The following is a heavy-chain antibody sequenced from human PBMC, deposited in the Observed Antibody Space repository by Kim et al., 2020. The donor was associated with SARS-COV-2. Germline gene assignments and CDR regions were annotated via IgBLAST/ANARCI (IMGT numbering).Heavy chain of an antibody. CDR2: ISDNGGGT. CDR1: GFTFSSYA. J-gene: IGHJ4*02. D-gene: IGHD2-21*02. V-gene: IGHV3-23*01. Sequence: GGSLRLSCAASGFTFSSYAMSWVRQGPGKGLEWVSAISDNGGGTYYADSVKGRFTISRDNSKNTLYLQMNSLGVEDTAVYYCAKVTWDGLDDYWGQGTLVTVSS. CDR3: AKVTWDGLDDY.